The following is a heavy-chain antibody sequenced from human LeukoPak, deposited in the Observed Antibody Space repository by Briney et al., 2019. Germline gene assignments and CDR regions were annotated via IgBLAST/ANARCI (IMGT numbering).Heavy chain of an antibody. CDR3: ASPHQQTLATKYYYYGMDV. J-gene: IGHJ6*02. CDR2: ISYDGSNK. Sequence: PGRSLRLSCAASGFTFSSYAMHWVRQAPGKGLEWVAVISYDGSNKYYADSVKGRFTISRDNSENTLYLQMNSLRAEDTAVYYCASPHQQTLATKYYYYGMDVWGQGTTVTVSS. CDR1: GFTFSSYA. D-gene: IGHD5-12*01. V-gene: IGHV3-30*04.